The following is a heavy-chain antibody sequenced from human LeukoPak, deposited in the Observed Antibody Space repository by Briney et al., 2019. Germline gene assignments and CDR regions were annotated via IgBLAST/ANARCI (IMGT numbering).Heavy chain of an antibody. J-gene: IGHJ5*02. CDR1: GYSISSGYY. Sequence: PSETLSLTCSVSGYSISSGYYWGWIRPPPGKGLEWIGSIYHSGRTYNNPSLKSRVTISVDTSKIQFSLKLSSVIAADTAVYYCAKAVGATGNNWFDPWGQGTLVTVSS. D-gene: IGHD1-26*01. CDR3: AKAVGATGNNWFDP. V-gene: IGHV4-38-2*02. CDR2: IYHSGRT.